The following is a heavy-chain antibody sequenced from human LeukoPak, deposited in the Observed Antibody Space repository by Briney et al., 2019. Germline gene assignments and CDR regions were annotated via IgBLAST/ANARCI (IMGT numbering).Heavy chain of an antibody. J-gene: IGHJ4*02. D-gene: IGHD6-19*01. CDR3: ARGLSSGWLLSVDY. CDR1: GGSISSGGYY. Sequence: SETLSLTCTVSGGSISSGGYYWSWIRQPPGKGLEWIGYIYHSGSTYYNPSLKSRVTISVDRSKNQFSLKLSSVTAADTAVYYCARGLSSGWLLSVDYWGQGTLVTVSS. V-gene: IGHV4-30-2*01. CDR2: IYHSGST.